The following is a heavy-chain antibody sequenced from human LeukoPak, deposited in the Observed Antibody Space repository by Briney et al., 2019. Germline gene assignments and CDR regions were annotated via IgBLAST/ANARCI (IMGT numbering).Heavy chain of an antibody. V-gene: IGHV3-53*01. Sequence: GGSLRLSCAASGFTVSSNYMSWVRQAPGKGLEWVSVIYSGGSTYYADSVKGRFTISRDNSKNTLYLQMNSLRAEDTAVYYCARGGLSRILPLDYWGQGTLVTVSS. D-gene: IGHD2-15*01. CDR3: ARGGLSRILPLDY. CDR2: IYSGGST. J-gene: IGHJ4*02. CDR1: GFTVSSNY.